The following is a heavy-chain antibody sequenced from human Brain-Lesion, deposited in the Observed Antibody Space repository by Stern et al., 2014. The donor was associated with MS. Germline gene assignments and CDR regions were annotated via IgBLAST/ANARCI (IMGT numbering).Heavy chain of an antibody. CDR3: ARDKEDTNMAFRYFDN. V-gene: IGHV4-61*02. J-gene: IGHJ4*02. Sequence: QVQLVESGPGLVKPSQTLSLTCTVSGGSVGSGSYDWSWIRQPAGKGLEWIGRISTTGSTYYNPSLKSRVSISIDTSKTQFPLKLPSVTAADTAVYYCARDKEDTNMAFRYFDNWGQGTLVTVSS. D-gene: IGHD5-18*01. CDR1: GGSVGSGSYD. CDR2: ISTTGST.